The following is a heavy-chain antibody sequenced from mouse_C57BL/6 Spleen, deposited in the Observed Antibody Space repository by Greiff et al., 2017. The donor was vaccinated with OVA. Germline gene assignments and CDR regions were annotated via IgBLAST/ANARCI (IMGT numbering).Heavy chain of an antibody. Sequence: EVMLVESGGGLVQPGGSMKLSCVASGFTFSNYWMNWVRQSPEKGLEWVAQIRLKSDNYATHYAESVKGRFTISRDESKRSVYLQMNNLRAEDTGIYYCTTDVVDYWGQGTTLTVSS. CDR2: IRLKSDNYAT. V-gene: IGHV6-3*01. CDR1: GFTFSNYW. J-gene: IGHJ2*01. CDR3: TTDVVDY.